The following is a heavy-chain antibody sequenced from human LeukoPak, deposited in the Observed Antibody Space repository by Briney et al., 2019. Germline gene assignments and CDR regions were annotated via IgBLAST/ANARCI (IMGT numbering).Heavy chain of an antibody. J-gene: IGHJ6*02. V-gene: IGHV3-33*01. Sequence: GGSLRLSCAASGFTFSSYGMHGVRQAPGKGLEWVAVIWYDGSNKYYADSVKGRFTISRDNSKHTLYLQMNSLRAEDTAVYYCAGDRVVATGYYYYGMDVWGQGTTVTVSS. CDR2: IWYDGSNK. CDR3: AGDRVVATGYYYYGMDV. CDR1: GFTFSSYG. D-gene: IGHD2-15*01.